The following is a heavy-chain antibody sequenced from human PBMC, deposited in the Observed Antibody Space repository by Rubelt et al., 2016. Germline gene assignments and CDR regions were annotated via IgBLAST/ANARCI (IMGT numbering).Heavy chain of an antibody. D-gene: IGHD1-1*01. CDR3: ARDQLALYAFDI. V-gene: IGHV1-18*01. CDR2: DRAYDGNT. J-gene: IGHJ3*02. Sequence: QVRLVQSGAEVKKPGASVKVSCKASGYTFTSYGISWVRQAPGQGLEWMGWDRAYDGNTNYAKKLQGRVTRTTDTSTSTGYMGLRSLRSDDTAVYFCARDQLALYAFDIWGQGTMVTVSS. CDR1: GYTFTSYG.